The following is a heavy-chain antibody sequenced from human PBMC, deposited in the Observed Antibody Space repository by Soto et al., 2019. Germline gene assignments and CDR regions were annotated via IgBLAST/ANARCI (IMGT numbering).Heavy chain of an antibody. D-gene: IGHD6-13*01. J-gene: IGHJ5*02. CDR1: GGSISSYY. CDR3: ARAKSPPYSSSWYWCDP. Sequence: QVQLQESGPGLVKPSETLSLTCTVSGGSISSYYWSWIRQPPGKGLEWIGYIYYSGSTNYNPSLKSRVTIPVDTSKNQFSLKRSAVTAADTAGYYCARAKSPPYSSSWYWCDPWGQGTLVTVSS. V-gene: IGHV4-59*08. CDR2: IYYSGST.